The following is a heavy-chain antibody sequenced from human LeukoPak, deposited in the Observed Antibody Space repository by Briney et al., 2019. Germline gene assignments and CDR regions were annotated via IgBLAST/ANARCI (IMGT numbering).Heavy chain of an antibody. D-gene: IGHD1-26*01. CDR3: ARAPRYSGSYYAPKCYFDY. J-gene: IGHJ4*02. V-gene: IGHV4-59*01. Sequence: SETLSLTCIVSGGCISSYYWSWIRQPPGKGLEWVGYIYNSGITNHNPPIKSRATIRVDTSKDQFSLKLSSVTAADTAVYYCARAPRYSGSYYAPKCYFDYWGQGTLVTVSS. CDR2: IYNSGIT. CDR1: GGCISSYY.